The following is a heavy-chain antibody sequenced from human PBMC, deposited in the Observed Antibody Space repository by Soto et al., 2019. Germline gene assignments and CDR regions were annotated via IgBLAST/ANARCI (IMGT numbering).Heavy chain of an antibody. Sequence: QVHLVQSGAEVKKPGASVKVSCKGSGYAFTTYGITWVRQAPGQGLEWMGWISAHNGHTNYAQKLQGRVPVTRDTSTSTAYMELRSLRSDDTAVYYCARGRYGDYWGQGALVTVSS. V-gene: IGHV1-18*01. CDR1: GYAFTTYG. CDR3: ARGRYGDY. CDR2: ISAHNGHT. D-gene: IGHD1-1*01. J-gene: IGHJ4*02.